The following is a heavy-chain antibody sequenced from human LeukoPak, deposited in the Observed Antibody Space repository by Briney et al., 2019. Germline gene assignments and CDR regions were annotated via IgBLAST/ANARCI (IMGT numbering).Heavy chain of an antibody. CDR2: IYYSGST. CDR3: ARHLLMIDAFDI. Sequence: SETLSLTCTVSGGSISSYYWSWIRQPPGKGLEWIGYIYYSGSTNYNPSLKSRVTISVDTSKNQFSLKLSSVTAADTAVYYCARHLLMIDAFDIWGQGTMVTVSS. CDR1: GGSISSYY. D-gene: IGHD3-16*01. V-gene: IGHV4-59*08. J-gene: IGHJ3*02.